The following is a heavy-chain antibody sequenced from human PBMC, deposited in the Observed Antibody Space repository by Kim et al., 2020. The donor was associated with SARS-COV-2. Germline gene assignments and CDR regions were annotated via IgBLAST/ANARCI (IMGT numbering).Heavy chain of an antibody. CDR3: ARPYYDILTGYQNAFDI. V-gene: IGHV3-48*02. CDR2: ISSSSSTI. D-gene: IGHD3-9*01. CDR1: GFTFSSYS. Sequence: GGSLRLSCAASGFTFSSYSMNWVRQAPGKGLEWVSYISSSSSTIYYADSVKGRFTISRDNAKNSLYLQMNSLRDEDTAVYYCARPYYDILTGYQNAFDIWGQGTMVTVSS. J-gene: IGHJ3*02.